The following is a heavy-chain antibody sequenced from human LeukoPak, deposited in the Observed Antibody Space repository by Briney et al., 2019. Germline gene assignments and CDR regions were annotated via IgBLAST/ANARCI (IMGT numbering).Heavy chain of an antibody. V-gene: IGHV1-69*13. Sequence: SVKVSCKASGGTFSSYAISWVRQAPGQGLEWMGGIIPIFGTANYAQKFQGRVTITADESTSTAYMELSSLRSEDTAVYYCARVLVFGGGPKDPRYFDYGAKEPLVTVSS. D-gene: IGHD3-16*01. CDR3: ARVLVFGGGPKDPRYFDY. J-gene: IGHJ4*01. CDR2: IIPIFGTA. CDR1: GGTFSSYA.